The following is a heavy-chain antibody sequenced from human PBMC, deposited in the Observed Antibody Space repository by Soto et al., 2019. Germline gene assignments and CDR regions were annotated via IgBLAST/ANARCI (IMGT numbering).Heavy chain of an antibody. CDR2: IYYSGST. D-gene: IGHD3-22*01. CDR1: GGSISSGDYY. V-gene: IGHV4-30-4*01. J-gene: IGHJ4*02. CDR3: ARWIVVAPWAFDY. Sequence: QVQLQESGPGLVKPSQTLSLTCTVSGGSISSGDYYWSWIRQPPGKGLEWIGYIYYSGSTYYNPSLKRRVTISVDTSKNQFSLKLSSVTAADTAVYYCARWIVVAPWAFDYWGQGTLVTVSS.